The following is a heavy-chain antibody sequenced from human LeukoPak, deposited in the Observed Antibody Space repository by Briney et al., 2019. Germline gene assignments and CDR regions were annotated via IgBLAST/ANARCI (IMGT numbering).Heavy chain of an antibody. CDR3: VRDGGDS. J-gene: IGHJ4*02. D-gene: IGHD3-16*01. CDR1: GFTFSSYE. CDR2: ISASGSGSTT. V-gene: IGHV3-48*03. Sequence: PGGSLRLSCAASGFTFSSYEMNWVRQAPGKGLEWVSYISASGSGSTTYYADSVKGRFTISRDNAKNSLDLQMDSLRVEGTAVYYCVRDGGDSWGQGTLVTVSS.